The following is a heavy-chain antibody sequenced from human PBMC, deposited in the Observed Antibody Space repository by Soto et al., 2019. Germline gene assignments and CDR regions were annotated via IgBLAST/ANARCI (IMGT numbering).Heavy chain of an antibody. V-gene: IGHV4-59*01. CDR2: ISYSGTT. CDR3: AGGGGTGYNGLDV. J-gene: IGHJ6*02. CDR1: GGSISSDY. D-gene: IGHD6-25*01. Sequence: PSETLSLTCTVSGGSISSDYWSWIRQAPGKGLEWIGYISYSGTTNYNSSLKRRVTISIDTSKNQFSLKLSSVTAADTAVYYCAGGGGTGYNGLDVWGQGTTVTVSS.